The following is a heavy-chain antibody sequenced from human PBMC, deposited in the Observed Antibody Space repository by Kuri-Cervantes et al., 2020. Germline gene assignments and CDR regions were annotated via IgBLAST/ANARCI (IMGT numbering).Heavy chain of an antibody. J-gene: IGHJ4*02. Sequence: VKVSCKASGGTFSSYAISWVRQAPGQGLEWMGGIIPIFGTANYAQKFQGRVTITADKSTSTAYMELRSLRSDDTAVYYCARRAAYRHRCYFDYWGQGTLVTVSS. D-gene: IGHD1-26*01. CDR3: ARRAAYRHRCYFDY. V-gene: IGHV1-69*06. CDR1: GGTFSSYA. CDR2: IIPIFGTA.